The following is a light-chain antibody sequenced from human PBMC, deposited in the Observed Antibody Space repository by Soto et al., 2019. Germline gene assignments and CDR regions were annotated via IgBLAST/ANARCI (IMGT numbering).Light chain of an antibody. Sequence: HSALTQPASVSGSPGQSITISCTGTSSDVGGYNYVSWYQHHPGKAPQLLIYDVSNRPSGISNRFSGSKSDNTASLTISGLQPEDEADYYCSSYTTSNTRQIVFGTGTKLTVL. CDR2: DVS. CDR1: SSDVGGYNY. J-gene: IGLJ2*01. V-gene: IGLV2-14*03. CDR3: SSYTTSNTRQIV.